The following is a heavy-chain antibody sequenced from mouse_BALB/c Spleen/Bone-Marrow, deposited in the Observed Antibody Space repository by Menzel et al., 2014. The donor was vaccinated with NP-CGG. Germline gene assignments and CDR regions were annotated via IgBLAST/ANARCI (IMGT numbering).Heavy chain of an antibody. V-gene: IGHV1-54*01. Sequence: VQLQQSGAELVRPGTSVKVSCKASGYAFTNYLIEWVKQRPGQRLEWIGVINTGSGGTNYNEKFKGKATLTADKSSSTAYMQLSSLTSDDSAVYFCARDGDYDEGYAMDYWGQGTSVTVSS. D-gene: IGHD2-4*01. J-gene: IGHJ4*01. CDR3: ARDGDYDEGYAMDY. CDR1: GYAFTNYL. CDR2: INTGSGGT.